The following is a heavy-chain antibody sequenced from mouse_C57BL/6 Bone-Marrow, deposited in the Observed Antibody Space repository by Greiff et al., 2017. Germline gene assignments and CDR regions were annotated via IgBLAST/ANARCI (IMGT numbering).Heavy chain of an antibody. J-gene: IGHJ4*01. CDR3: ARHMVTTKGYYARDY. Sequence: VKLVESGPGLVAPSQSLSITCTVSGFSLTSYGVHWVRQPPGKGLEWLVVIWSDGSTTSNSALKSRLSISKDNSKSQVFLKMNSLQTDDTAMYYCARHMVTTKGYYARDYWGQGTSVTVSS. CDR2: IWSDGST. V-gene: IGHV2-6-1*01. D-gene: IGHD2-2*01. CDR1: GFSLTSYG.